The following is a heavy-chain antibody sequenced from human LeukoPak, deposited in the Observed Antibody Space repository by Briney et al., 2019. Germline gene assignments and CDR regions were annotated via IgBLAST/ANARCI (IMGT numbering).Heavy chain of an antibody. Sequence: SGGSLRLSCAASGFTFTRYWMSWVRQAPGKGLEWVANIKQDGSERYYVDSVKGRFTISRDNAKNSLYLQMNSLRAEDTGVYYCAGSGWQVYFDYWGQGTLVTVSS. CDR2: IKQDGSER. J-gene: IGHJ4*02. D-gene: IGHD6-19*01. CDR3: AGSGWQVYFDY. V-gene: IGHV3-7*01. CDR1: GFTFTRYW.